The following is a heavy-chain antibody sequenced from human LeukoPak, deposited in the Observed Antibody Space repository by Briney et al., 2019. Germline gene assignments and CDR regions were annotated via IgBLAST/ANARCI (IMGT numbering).Heavy chain of an antibody. J-gene: IGHJ4*02. CDR2: VNLQGST. V-gene: IGHV4-4*02. CDR1: GVSLTQTNY. D-gene: IGHD3-16*02. CDR3: AREGGSYRPLDY. Sequence: SETLSLTCDVSGVSLTQTNYWTWVRHPPGKGLAWIGEVNLQGSTNYNPSLLRRVAISVDTSANHVSLQMTSVTAADTAVYYCAREGGSYRPLDYSGQGTLVTVSS.